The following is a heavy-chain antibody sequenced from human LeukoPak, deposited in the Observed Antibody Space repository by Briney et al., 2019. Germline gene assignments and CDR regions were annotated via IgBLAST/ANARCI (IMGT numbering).Heavy chain of an antibody. CDR2: IIPILGIA. CDR1: GYTFTGYF. J-gene: IGHJ3*02. D-gene: IGHD2-21*02. V-gene: IGHV1-69*04. Sequence: ASVKVSCKASGYTFTGYFMHWVRQAPGQGLEWMGRIIPILGIANYAQKFQGRVTITADKSTSTAYMELSSLRSEDTAVYYCARDPRVVTAIPANAFDIWGQGTMVTVSS. CDR3: ARDPRVVTAIPANAFDI.